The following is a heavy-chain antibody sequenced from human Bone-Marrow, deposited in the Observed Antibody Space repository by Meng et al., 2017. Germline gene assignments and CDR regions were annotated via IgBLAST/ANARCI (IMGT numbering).Heavy chain of an antibody. J-gene: IGHJ4*02. CDR2: INPNSGGT. Sequence: ASVKVSCKASGYTFTGYYMHWVRQAPGQGLEWMEWINPNSGGTNYAQKFQGRVTMTRDTSISTAYMELSRLRSDDTAVYYCARGITYYYDSSGRYYFDYWGQGTLVTVSS. CDR3: ARGITYYYDSSGRYYFDY. D-gene: IGHD3-22*01. CDR1: GYTFTGYY. V-gene: IGHV1-2*02.